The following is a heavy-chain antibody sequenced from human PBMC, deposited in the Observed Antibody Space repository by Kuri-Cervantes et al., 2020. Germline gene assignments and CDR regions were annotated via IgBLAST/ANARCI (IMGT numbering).Heavy chain of an antibody. V-gene: IGHV4-59*08. CDR2: IYYSGST. J-gene: IGHJ4*02. CDR1: GSSISSYY. Sequence: RTVSGSSISSYYWSWIRQPPGKGLEWIGYIYYSGSTNYNPSLKSRVTISVDTSKNQFSLKLSSVTAADTAVYYCARISIVGAIADYWGQGTLVTVSS. CDR3: ARISIVGAIADY. D-gene: IGHD1-26*01.